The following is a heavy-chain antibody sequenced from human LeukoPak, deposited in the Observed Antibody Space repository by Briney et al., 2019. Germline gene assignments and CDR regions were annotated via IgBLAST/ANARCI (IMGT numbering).Heavy chain of an antibody. Sequence: GRSLRLSCAASGFTFSSYAMHWVRQAPGKGLEWVAVISYDGSNKYYADSVKGRFTISRDNSKNTLYLQMNSLRAEDTAVYYCARGSPGRYSSSWYAAYYYYGMDVWGQGTTVTVSS. CDR1: GFTFSSYA. J-gene: IGHJ6*02. CDR2: ISYDGSNK. CDR3: ARGSPGRYSSSWYAAYYYYGMDV. V-gene: IGHV3-30-3*01. D-gene: IGHD6-13*01.